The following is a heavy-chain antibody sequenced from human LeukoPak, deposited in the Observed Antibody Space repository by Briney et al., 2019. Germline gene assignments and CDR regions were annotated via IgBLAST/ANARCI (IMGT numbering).Heavy chain of an antibody. J-gene: IGHJ4*02. CDR2: TFYNGRT. Sequence: SETLSLTCTVSGDSISGSSYYWGWLRQPPGKGLEWIGSTFYNGRTYYKPSLKSRVTISVDTSKNQFSLKLSSVTAADTAVYYCARGPYSGYYQYYFDYWGQGTLVTVSS. CDR3: ARGPYSGYYQYYFDY. D-gene: IGHD3-22*01. V-gene: IGHV4-39*07. CDR1: GDSISGSSYY.